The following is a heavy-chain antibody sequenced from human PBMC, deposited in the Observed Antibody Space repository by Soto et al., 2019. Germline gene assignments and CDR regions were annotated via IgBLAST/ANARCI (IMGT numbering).Heavy chain of an antibody. V-gene: IGHV4-59*01. J-gene: IGHJ4*02. CDR1: GGSISSYY. CDR3: ARGFSGGYYDSSGSVFFDY. Sequence: SETLSLTCTVSGGSISSYYWSWIRQPPGKGLEWIGYIYYSGSTNYNPSLKSRVTISVDTSKNQFSLKLSSVTAADTAVYYCARGFSGGYYDSSGSVFFDYWGQGTLVTVSS. CDR2: IYYSGST. D-gene: IGHD3-22*01.